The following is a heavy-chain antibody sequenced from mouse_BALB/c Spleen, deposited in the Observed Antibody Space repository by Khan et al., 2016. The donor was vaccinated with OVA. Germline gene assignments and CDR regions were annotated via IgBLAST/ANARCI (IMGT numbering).Heavy chain of an antibody. J-gene: IGHJ2*01. CDR3: ARSIMAN. CDR2: ISYSGST. CDR1: GYSITSDYA. V-gene: IGHV3-2*02. Sequence: EVQLQESGPGLVKPSQSLSLTCTVTGYSITSDYAWNWIRQFPGNKLEWMGYISYSGSTSYNPSLKSRISITRDTSKNQFFLHLNSVTTEDTATYYCARSIMANWGQGTTLTVSS.